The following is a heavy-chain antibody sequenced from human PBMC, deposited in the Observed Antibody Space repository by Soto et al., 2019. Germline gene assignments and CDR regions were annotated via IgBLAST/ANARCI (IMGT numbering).Heavy chain of an antibody. CDR2: IDWDDDK. J-gene: IGHJ6*02. Sequence: SGPTLVNPTQTLTLTCTFSGFSLSTSGMCVSWIRQPPGKALEWLALIDWDDDKYYSTSLKTRLPISKDTSKNQVVLTMTNMDPVDTATYYCARMAYSSYYYYGMDVWGQGTTVTVSS. CDR3: ARMAYSSYYYYGMDV. CDR1: GFSLSTSGMC. D-gene: IGHD6-13*01. V-gene: IGHV2-70*01.